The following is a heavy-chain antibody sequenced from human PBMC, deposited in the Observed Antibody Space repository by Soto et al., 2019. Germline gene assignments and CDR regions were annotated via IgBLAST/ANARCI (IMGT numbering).Heavy chain of an antibody. CDR3: ARLLWSGSVYFDS. V-gene: IGHV4-31*03. J-gene: IGHJ4*02. Sequence: SETLSLTCTVSGGSITSGGYYWSWIRQSPGKGLEWVGFIYYLGTTSYNPSLRSRLTISVDTSKNQFSLKLNSVTAADTAIYFCARLLWSGSVYFDSWGQGTLVTVSS. CDR2: IYYLGTT. CDR1: GGSITSGGYY. D-gene: IGHD3-3*01.